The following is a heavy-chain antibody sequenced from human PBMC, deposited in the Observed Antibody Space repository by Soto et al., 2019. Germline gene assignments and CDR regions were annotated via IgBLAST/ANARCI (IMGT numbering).Heavy chain of an antibody. J-gene: IGHJ3*01. CDR2: IKQDGSQK. CDR3: ARDQLYYNDISGRPLNAFDV. Sequence: GGSLRLSCAASGFTFSNYWMSWVRQAPGKGLEWVANIKQDGSQKYYADSVKGRFTISRDNAKNSLYLQMNSPRAEDTAVYCCARDQLYYNDISGRPLNAFDVWGQGTMVTVSS. V-gene: IGHV3-7*01. CDR1: GFTFSNYW. D-gene: IGHD3-22*01.